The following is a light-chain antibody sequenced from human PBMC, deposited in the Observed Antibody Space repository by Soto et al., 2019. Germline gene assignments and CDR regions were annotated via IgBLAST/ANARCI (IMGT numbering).Light chain of an antibody. CDR3: AAWDDSLSANYV. Sequence: QSVRTQPPSASGTPGQRVTISCSGSSSNIGSNYVYWYQQLPGTAPKLLIYRNNQRPSGVPDRFSGSKSGTSASLAISGLRSEDEADYYCAAWDDSLSANYVFGTGTKVTVL. J-gene: IGLJ1*01. CDR2: RNN. CDR1: SSNIGSNY. V-gene: IGLV1-47*01.